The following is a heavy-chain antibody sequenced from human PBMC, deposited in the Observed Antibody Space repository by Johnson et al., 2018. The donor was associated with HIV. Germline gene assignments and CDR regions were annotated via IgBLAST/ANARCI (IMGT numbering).Heavy chain of an antibody. CDR3: ARAGQLPEDAFDI. CDR1: GFTVSSNY. CDR2: IYSGGRT. V-gene: IGHV3-53*01. D-gene: IGHD1-7*01. Sequence: VQLVESGGGLIHPGGSLRLSCAASGFTVSSNYMSWVRQAPGKGLEWVSVIYSGGRTYSADPVKARFTISRDNSKNTLYLQMNSLRAEDTAVYYCARAGQLPEDAFDIWGQGTMVTVSS. J-gene: IGHJ3*02.